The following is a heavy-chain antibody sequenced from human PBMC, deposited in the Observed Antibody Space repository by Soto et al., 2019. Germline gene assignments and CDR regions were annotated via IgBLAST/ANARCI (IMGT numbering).Heavy chain of an antibody. CDR3: ARETSWSGYFVY. J-gene: IGHJ4*02. V-gene: IGHV4-59*01. D-gene: IGHD3-3*01. CDR1: GGPISNYF. CDR2: SYYNGST. Sequence: PSETLSLTCTVSGGPISNYFWSWIRQPPGKGLEWVGFSYYNGSTQYNPSLKSRVTMSVDTSKNEFSLKLNSVTAADTAVYYCARETSWSGYFVYWGQGALVTVS.